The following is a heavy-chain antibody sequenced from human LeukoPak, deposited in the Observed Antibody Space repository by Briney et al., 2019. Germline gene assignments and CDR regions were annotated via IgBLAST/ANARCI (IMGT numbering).Heavy chain of an antibody. CDR3: ARDYGGNPYFDY. Sequence: SETLSLTCTVSGGFISSSGYYWGWIRQPPGKGLEWIGSMYSSGSTYYNPSLKSRVTISVDTSKNQFSLKLDSVTAADSAVYYCARDYGGNPYFDYWGQGTLVTVSS. V-gene: IGHV4-39*02. CDR2: MYSSGST. D-gene: IGHD4-23*01. CDR1: GGFISSSGYY. J-gene: IGHJ4*02.